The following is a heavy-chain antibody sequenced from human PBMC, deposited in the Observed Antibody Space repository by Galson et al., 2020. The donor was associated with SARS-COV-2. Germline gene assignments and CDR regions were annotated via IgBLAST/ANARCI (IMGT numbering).Heavy chain of an antibody. V-gene: IGHV4-38-2*01. CDR2: VYPRGTT. J-gene: IGHJ2*01. D-gene: IGHD3-22*01. CDR1: GYSASTTNY. CDR3: ARQGINMIVLVTVPGWYFDL. Sequence: SETLSLTCPVSGYSASTTNYWGWVRQPPGRGRAWIGSVYPRGTTSYNPSLKSRVTISVDTSKDQFSLRLDSVTAADTALYYCARQGINMIVLVTVPGWYFDLWGRGTLVTVSS.